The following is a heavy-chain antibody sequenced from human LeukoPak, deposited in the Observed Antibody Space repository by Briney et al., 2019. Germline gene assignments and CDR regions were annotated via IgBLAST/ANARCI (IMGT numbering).Heavy chain of an antibody. Sequence: GGSLRLSCAASGFTFSNYGMGWVRQAPGKGLEWVSAISAGGDNTYYANSVRGRFTISRDNSKNTLYLHMNTLRAEDTALYFCAKEKGPRLPFDYWGQGTLVTVSS. CDR2: ISAGGDNT. V-gene: IGHV3-23*01. CDR3: AKEKGPRLPFDY. J-gene: IGHJ4*02. CDR1: GFTFSNYG. D-gene: IGHD3-16*01.